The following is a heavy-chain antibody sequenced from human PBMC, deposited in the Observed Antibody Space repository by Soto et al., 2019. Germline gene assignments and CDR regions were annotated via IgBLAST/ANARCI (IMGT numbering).Heavy chain of an antibody. V-gene: IGHV5-51*01. D-gene: IGHD3-22*01. CDR1: GYSFTSYW. J-gene: IGHJ3*02. CDR3: ARPLDSIAKGGDAFDI. Sequence: PGESLKISCKGSGYSFTSYWIGWVRQMPGKGLGWMGIIYPGDSDTRYSPSFQGQVTISADKSISTAYLQWSSLKAADTAMYYCARPLDSIAKGGDAFDIWGQGTMVTVSS. CDR2: IYPGDSDT.